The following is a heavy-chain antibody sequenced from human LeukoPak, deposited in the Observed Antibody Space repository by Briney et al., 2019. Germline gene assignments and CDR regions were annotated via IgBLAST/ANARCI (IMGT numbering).Heavy chain of an antibody. J-gene: IGHJ6*02. Sequence: GGSLRLSCAASGFTFDDYGTSWVRQAPGKGLEWVSNINWNGISIHYADSVQGRFTISRDSAKNSLYLQINSLRAEDTALYYCARDHFKSDSSGSYYYYGMDVWGQGTTVTVSS. CDR2: INWNGISI. CDR1: GFTFDDYG. CDR3: ARDHFKSDSSGSYYYYGMDV. V-gene: IGHV3-20*04. D-gene: IGHD3-22*01.